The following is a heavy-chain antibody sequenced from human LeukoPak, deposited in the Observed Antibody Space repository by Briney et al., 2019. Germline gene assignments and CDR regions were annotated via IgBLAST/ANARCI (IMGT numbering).Heavy chain of an antibody. D-gene: IGHD6-19*01. CDR2: IKSQTDGGSA. CDR3: TTVTAYTSGWFGGIGY. CDR1: GFTFSSAY. J-gene: IGHJ4*02. V-gene: IGHV3-15*05. Sequence: NAGGSLRLSCAASGFTFSSAYMSWVRQAPGKGLEWVGRIKSQTDGGSADYAAPVRGRFTISRDDSRTTLYLEMNSLKDEDTAVYYCTTVTAYTSGWFGGIGYWGQGTRVTVSS.